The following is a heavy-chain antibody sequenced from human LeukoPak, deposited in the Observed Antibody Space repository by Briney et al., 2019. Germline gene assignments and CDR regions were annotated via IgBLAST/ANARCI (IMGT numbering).Heavy chain of an antibody. CDR2: ISSSSSYI. CDR1: GFTFSSYS. D-gene: IGHD3-3*02. Sequence: PGGSLRLSCAASGFTFSSYSMSWVRQAPGKGLEWVSSISSSSSYIYYADSVKGRFTISRDNAKNSLYLQMNSLRAEDTAVYYCASYSISYYGMDVWGQGTTVTVSS. V-gene: IGHV3-21*01. J-gene: IGHJ6*02. CDR3: ASYSISYYGMDV.